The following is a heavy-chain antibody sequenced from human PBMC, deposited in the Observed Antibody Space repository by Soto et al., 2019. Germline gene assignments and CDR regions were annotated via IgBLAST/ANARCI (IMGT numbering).Heavy chain of an antibody. CDR1: DFTFSNYL. V-gene: IGHV3-30-3*01. D-gene: IGHD2-15*01. CDR2: ISYDGSNK. Sequence: QVQLVESGGGVVQPGGSLRLSCVASDFTFSNYLIHWVRQAPGKGLEWVAVISYDGSNKYYAESVKGRSTISRDNSKNTLYLEMNGLRADDTAVYYCAREGVLVVAATLDYYYAMDVWGQGTTVTVSS. J-gene: IGHJ6*02. CDR3: AREGVLVVAATLDYYYAMDV.